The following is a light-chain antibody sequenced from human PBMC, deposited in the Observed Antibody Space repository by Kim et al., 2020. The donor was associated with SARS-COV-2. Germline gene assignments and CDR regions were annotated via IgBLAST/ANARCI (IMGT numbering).Light chain of an antibody. CDR3: QQYSIWWT. CDR2: KAS. J-gene: IGKJ1*01. V-gene: IGKV1-5*03. Sequence: STSVGDRVTITCRASQSVHCWLAWYQQKPGKAPNLLIYKASSLESGVPSRFSGSGSGTEFPLTISSLQPDDFATYYCQQYSIWWTFGQGTKVDIK. CDR1: QSVHCW.